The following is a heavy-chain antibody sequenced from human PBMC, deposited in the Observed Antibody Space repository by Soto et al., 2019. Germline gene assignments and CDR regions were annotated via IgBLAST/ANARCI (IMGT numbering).Heavy chain of an antibody. Sequence: GGSLRLSCAASGFTFSSYAMHWVRQAPGKGLEWVAVISYDGSNKYYADSVKGRFTISRDNSKNTLYLQMNSLRAEDTAVYYCARGFGKLAAAGVFDYWGQGTLVTVSS. J-gene: IGHJ4*02. CDR3: ARGFGKLAAAGVFDY. V-gene: IGHV3-30-3*01. CDR2: ISYDGSNK. CDR1: GFTFSSYA. D-gene: IGHD6-13*01.